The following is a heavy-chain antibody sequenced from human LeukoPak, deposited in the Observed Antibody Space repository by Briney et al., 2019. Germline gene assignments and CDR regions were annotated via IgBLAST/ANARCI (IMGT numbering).Heavy chain of an antibody. D-gene: IGHD6-19*01. CDR3: ARVGPGYSSGLDY. CDR1: GGSISTYY. V-gene: IGHV4-59*01. CDR2: IYYSGST. Sequence: SETLSLTCTVSGGSISTYYWSWIRQPPGKGLEWIGYIYYSGSTNYNPSLKSRVTISVDTSKNQFSLKLSSVTAADTAVYYCARVGPGYSSGLDYWGQGTLVTVSS. J-gene: IGHJ4*02.